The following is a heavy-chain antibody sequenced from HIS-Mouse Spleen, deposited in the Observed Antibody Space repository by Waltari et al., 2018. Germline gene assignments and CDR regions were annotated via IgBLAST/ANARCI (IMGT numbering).Heavy chain of an antibody. CDR1: GFTFSSYG. J-gene: IGHJ4*02. Sequence: QVQLVESGGGVVQPGRSLRLSCAASGFTFSSYGMHWVRQAPGKGLEWVAVISYDGSNKYYADSVKGRFTISRDKSKNTLYLQMNSLRAEDTALYYCAKASSGWLDYWGQGTLVTVSS. CDR3: AKASSGWLDY. CDR2: ISYDGSNK. D-gene: IGHD6-19*01. V-gene: IGHV3-30*18.